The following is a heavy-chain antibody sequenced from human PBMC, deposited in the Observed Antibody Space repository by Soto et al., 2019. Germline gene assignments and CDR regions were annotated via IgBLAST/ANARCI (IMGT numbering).Heavy chain of an antibody. Sequence: EVRLVESGGDLVQPGESLRLSCAASGFSVSVNYMSWVRQAPGKGLEWVSVIYAGGNTYYADSVKGRFTISRDKSTNTLYLQINDLRAEDTAVYFCARVLSRLTPGVHWFDPWGQGTLVTVSS. D-gene: IGHD7-27*01. CDR2: IYAGGNT. J-gene: IGHJ5*02. CDR3: ARVLSRLTPGVHWFDP. CDR1: GFSVSVNY. V-gene: IGHV3-66*01.